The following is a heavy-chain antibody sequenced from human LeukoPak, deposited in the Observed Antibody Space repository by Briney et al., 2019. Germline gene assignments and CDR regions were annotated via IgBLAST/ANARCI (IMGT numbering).Heavy chain of an antibody. Sequence: GGSLRLSCAASGFIVSGDFMSWVRQAPGKGLEWVSVIYSDGSTYYADSVKGRFTISRGNSKNTLDLQMTGLRAEDTAVYYCARERGRGRDSPWFDYWGQGTLVTVSS. V-gene: IGHV3-53*01. CDR3: ARERGRGRDSPWFDY. CDR1: GFIVSGDF. D-gene: IGHD1-26*01. CDR2: IYSDGST. J-gene: IGHJ4*02.